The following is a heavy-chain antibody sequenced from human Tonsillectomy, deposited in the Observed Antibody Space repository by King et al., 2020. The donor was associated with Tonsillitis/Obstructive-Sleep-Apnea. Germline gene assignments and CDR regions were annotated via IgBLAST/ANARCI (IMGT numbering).Heavy chain of an antibody. CDR3: AKHRRRITIFGVVRSFYMDV. Sequence: VQLVESGGGLVQPGGSLRLSCAASGFTFSSYAMSWVRQAPGKGLEWVSAISGSGGSTYYADSVKGRFTISRDNSKNTLYLQMNSLRAEDTAVYYCAKHRRRITIFGVVRSFYMDVWGKGTTVTVSS. CDR2: ISGSGGST. CDR1: GFTFSSYA. J-gene: IGHJ6*03. D-gene: IGHD3-3*01. V-gene: IGHV3-23*04.